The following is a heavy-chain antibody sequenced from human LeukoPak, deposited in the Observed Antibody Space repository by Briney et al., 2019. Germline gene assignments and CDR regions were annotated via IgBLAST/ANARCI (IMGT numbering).Heavy chain of an antibody. D-gene: IGHD6-13*01. Sequence: SETLCLTCTVSGGSISSSGYYWGWIRQPPGKGLEWIGSIYYSGSTYYNPSLKSRVTISVDTSKNQFSLKLSSVAAADTAVYYCARDPTAAGKGAWFDPWGQGTLVTVSS. J-gene: IGHJ5*02. CDR1: GGSISSSGYY. V-gene: IGHV4-39*02. CDR3: ARDPTAAGKGAWFDP. CDR2: IYYSGST.